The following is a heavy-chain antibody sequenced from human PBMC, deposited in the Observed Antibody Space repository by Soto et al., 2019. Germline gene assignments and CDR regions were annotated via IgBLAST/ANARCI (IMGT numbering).Heavy chain of an antibody. CDR1: GFTVSSNY. Sequence: EVQLVETGGGLIQPGGSLRLSCAASGFTVSSNYMSWVRQAPGKGLEWVSVIYSGGSTYYADSVKGRFTISRDNSKNMLYLQMNSLRAEDTAVYYCAIDRYSSSWYAFDYWGQGSLVTVSS. CDR3: AIDRYSSSWYAFDY. D-gene: IGHD6-13*01. V-gene: IGHV3-53*02. J-gene: IGHJ4*02. CDR2: IYSGGST.